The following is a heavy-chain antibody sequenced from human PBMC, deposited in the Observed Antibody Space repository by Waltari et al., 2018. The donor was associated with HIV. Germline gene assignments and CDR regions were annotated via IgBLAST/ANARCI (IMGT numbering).Heavy chain of an antibody. CDR1: GYTFTGYA. J-gene: IGHJ4*02. Sequence: QVQLVQSGAEVKRPGASVKVSCKTSGYTFTGYAMHWVRQAPGQRLEWLGWINGCHGSTRYSPRFQGRLSITRDTAANTAYMDLSSLRSEDTAVYYCARDYCSDTNCFDSFDYWGQGTLVTVSS. D-gene: IGHD2-2*01. V-gene: IGHV1-3*01. CDR3: ARDYCSDTNCFDSFDY. CDR2: INGCHGST.